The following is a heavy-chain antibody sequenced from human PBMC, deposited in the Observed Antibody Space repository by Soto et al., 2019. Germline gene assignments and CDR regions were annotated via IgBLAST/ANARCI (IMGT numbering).Heavy chain of an antibody. J-gene: IGHJ4*02. Sequence: PSETLSLTCTVSGGSISSGDYYWSWIRQPPGKGLEWIWYISYSRNTYYNPSLKSRVTISVDTSKNQFSLKLNSVTAADTAVHFCARTKYDSVWGSYRFDYWGQGTLFTVSS. CDR3: ARTKYDSVWGSYRFDY. CDR2: ISYSRNT. D-gene: IGHD3-16*02. CDR1: GGSISSGDYY. V-gene: IGHV4-30-4*01.